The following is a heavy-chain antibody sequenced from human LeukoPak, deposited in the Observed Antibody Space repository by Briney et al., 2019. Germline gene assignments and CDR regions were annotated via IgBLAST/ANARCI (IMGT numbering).Heavy chain of an antibody. D-gene: IGHD6-13*01. Sequence: GGSLRLSCAASGFTFSTYAIHWVRQAPGKGLEWVAVISYDGSNKYYADSVKGRFTISRDNSKDTLYLQMNSLRPEDTAVYYCAFARAGILAAAFDYWGQGTLVTVSS. J-gene: IGHJ4*02. CDR1: GFTFSTYA. CDR2: ISYDGSNK. V-gene: IGHV3-30-3*01. CDR3: AFARAGILAAAFDY.